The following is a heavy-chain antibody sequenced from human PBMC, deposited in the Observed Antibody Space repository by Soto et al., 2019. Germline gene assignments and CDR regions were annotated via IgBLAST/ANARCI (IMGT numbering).Heavy chain of an antibody. D-gene: IGHD6-19*01. Sequence: QVQLQQSGPGLVKPSQTLSLTCAISGDSVSSNSAAWNWIRQSPSRGLEWLGRTYYRSKWYNDYAVSVKSRITINPDTSKNQFSLQLNSVTPEDTAVYYCARVEYSSGWGDPDWYFDLWGRGTLVTVSS. V-gene: IGHV6-1*01. CDR1: GDSVSSNSAA. J-gene: IGHJ2*01. CDR3: ARVEYSSGWGDPDWYFDL. CDR2: TYYRSKWYN.